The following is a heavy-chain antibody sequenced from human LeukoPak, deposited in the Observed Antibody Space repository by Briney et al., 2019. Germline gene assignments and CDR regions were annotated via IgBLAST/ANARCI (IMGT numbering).Heavy chain of an antibody. D-gene: IGHD1-1*01. Sequence: GGSLRLSCAASGFTFSSYSMNWVRQAPGKGLEWVSSISSSSSYIYYADSLKGRFTISRDNAKNSLYLQMNSLRAEDTAIYYCAKATSTPLIPTIAWNYWGQGTLVTVSS. CDR3: AKATSTPLIPTIAWNY. V-gene: IGHV3-21*04. J-gene: IGHJ4*02. CDR2: ISSSSSYI. CDR1: GFTFSSYS.